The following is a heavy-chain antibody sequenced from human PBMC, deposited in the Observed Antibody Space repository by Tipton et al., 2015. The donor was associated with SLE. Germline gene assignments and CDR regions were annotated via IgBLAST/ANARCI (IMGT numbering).Heavy chain of an antibody. V-gene: IGHV4-34*01. CDR2: IHHGGST. CDR3: ARGQYKRDY. Sequence: LRLSCAVSGFTINTNYMSWVRQAPGKGLEWIGEIHHGGSTYYNPSLKSRVTLSVDTSKNQFSLNLRSVTAADTAVYYCARGQYKRDYWGQGTLVTVSS. J-gene: IGHJ4*02. D-gene: IGHD1-1*01. CDR1: GFTINTNY.